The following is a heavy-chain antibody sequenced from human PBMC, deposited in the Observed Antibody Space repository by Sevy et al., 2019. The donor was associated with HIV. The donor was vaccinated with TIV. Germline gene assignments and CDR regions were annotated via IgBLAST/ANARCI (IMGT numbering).Heavy chain of an antibody. D-gene: IGHD3-22*01. CDR2: FDPEDGET. Sequence: ASVKVSCKVSGYTLTKLAMHWVRQAPGKGREWMGTFDPEDGETIYAQKFQGRVTMTEDTSIDTAYMELSSLRSEDTAVFYCAITKDYYDNSGSPFDYWGQGTLVTVSS. CDR1: GYTLTKLA. CDR3: AITKDYYDNSGSPFDY. V-gene: IGHV1-24*01. J-gene: IGHJ4*02.